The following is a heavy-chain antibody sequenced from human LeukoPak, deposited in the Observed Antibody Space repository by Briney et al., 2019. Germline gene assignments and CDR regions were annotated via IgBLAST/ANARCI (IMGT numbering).Heavy chain of an antibody. D-gene: IGHD4-23*01. CDR2: IKSKRDGETT. Sequence: TTGGSLRLSCAGSGFNFQYAWMTWVRQAPGKGPEWVGRIKSKRDGETTDYTTLVKSRFSISRDDSKNTVYLQMNSLRTEDTAVYYCTSLVGSPTYWGQGTLVAVSS. J-gene: IGHJ4*02. CDR1: GFNFQYAW. V-gene: IGHV3-15*01. CDR3: TSLVGSPTY.